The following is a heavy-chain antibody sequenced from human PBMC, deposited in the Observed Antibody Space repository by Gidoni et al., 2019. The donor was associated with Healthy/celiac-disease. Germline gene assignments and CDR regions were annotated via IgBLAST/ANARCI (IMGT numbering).Heavy chain of an antibody. Sequence: EVQLSASAGGLVQPGVSLRPSCAVSGFTFSSYAMSWVRQASGKGLEWVSAISGSGGSTYYADSVKGRFTISRDKSKNTLYLQMNSLRAEDTAVYYCAKGMEYGDYWGQGNLVTVSS. CDR2: ISGSGGST. CDR3: AKGMEYGDY. D-gene: IGHD1-1*01. V-gene: IGHV3-23*01. CDR1: GFTFSSYA. J-gene: IGHJ4*02.